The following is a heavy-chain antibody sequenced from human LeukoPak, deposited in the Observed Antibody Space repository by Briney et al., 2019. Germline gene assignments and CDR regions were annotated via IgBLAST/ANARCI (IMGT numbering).Heavy chain of an antibody. CDR3: ARPYSSSWYRVGPDAFDI. J-gene: IGHJ3*02. V-gene: IGHV4-38-2*01. D-gene: IGHD6-13*01. CDR2: IYYSGST. Sequence: GTLRLSCAASGFTFSSYGMSWIRQPPGKGLEWIGSIYYSGSTYYNPSLKSRVTISVDTSKNQFSLKLSSVTAADTAVYYCARPYSSSWYRVGPDAFDIWGQGTMVTVSS. CDR1: GFTFSSYG.